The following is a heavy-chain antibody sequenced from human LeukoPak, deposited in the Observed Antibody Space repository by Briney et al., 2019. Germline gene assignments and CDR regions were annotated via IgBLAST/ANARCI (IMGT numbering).Heavy chain of an antibody. CDR2: IYYSGST. J-gene: IGHJ4*02. Sequence: SETLSLTCTVSGGSISSYYWSWIRQPPGKGLEWIGYIYYSGSTNYNPSLKSRVTISVDTSKNQFSLKLSSVTAADTAVYYCAREGIYGSGSYYENARFDYWGQGTLVTVSS. CDR3: AREGIYGSGSYYENARFDY. D-gene: IGHD3-10*01. CDR1: GGSISSYY. V-gene: IGHV4-59*01.